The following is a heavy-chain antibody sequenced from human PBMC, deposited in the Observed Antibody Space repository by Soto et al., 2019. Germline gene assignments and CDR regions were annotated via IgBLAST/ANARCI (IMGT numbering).Heavy chain of an antibody. D-gene: IGHD3-10*01. V-gene: IGHV4-39*01. CDR2: IYYSGTT. CDR1: GGSISSSGYY. CDR3: ARHLRRGPVVKGMDV. Sequence: PSETLSLTCTVSGGSISSSGYYWGWTRQPPGKGLEWIGSIYYSGTTYYDPSLKSRVTMSVDTSKNQFSLKLSSMTAADTAVYYCARHLRRGPVVKGMDVWGQGTTVTVCS. J-gene: IGHJ6*02.